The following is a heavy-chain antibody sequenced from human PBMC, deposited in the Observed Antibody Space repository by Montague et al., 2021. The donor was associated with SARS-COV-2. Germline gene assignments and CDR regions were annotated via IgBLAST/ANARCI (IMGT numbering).Heavy chain of an antibody. J-gene: IGHJ6*02. CDR1: GFTFSSYA. CDR3: AGGGSEGLYYYYGMDV. CDR2: ISYDGSNK. V-gene: IGHV3-30-3*01. D-gene: IGHD3-10*01. Sequence: SQRLSCAASGFTFSSYAMHWVRQAPGKGLEWVAVISYDGSNKYYADSVKGRFTISRDNSKNTLYLQMNSLRAEDTAVYYCAGGGSEGLYYYYGMDVWGQGTTVTVSS.